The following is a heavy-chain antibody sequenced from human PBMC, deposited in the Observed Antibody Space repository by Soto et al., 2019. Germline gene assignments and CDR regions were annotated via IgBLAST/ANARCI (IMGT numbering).Heavy chain of an antibody. CDR3: ARARRGVIMDYHYYYMDV. Sequence: ASVKVSCKASGYTFTSYDINWVRQATGQGLEWMGWMNPNSGNTGYAQKFQGRVTMTRNTSITTAYMELSSLRSEDTAVYYCARARRGVIMDYHYYYMDVWGKGTTVLVSS. CDR2: MNPNSGNT. J-gene: IGHJ6*03. V-gene: IGHV1-8*01. CDR1: GYTFTSYD. D-gene: IGHD3-10*01.